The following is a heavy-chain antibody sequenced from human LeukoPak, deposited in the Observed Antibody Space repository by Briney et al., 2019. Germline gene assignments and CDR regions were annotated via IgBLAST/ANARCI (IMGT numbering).Heavy chain of an antibody. D-gene: IGHD6-25*01. CDR2: ISSSTHYT. CDR3: ARDPETWQAA. CDR1: GFTFSDYY. J-gene: IGHJ4*02. V-gene: IGHV3-11*05. Sequence: GGSLRLSCAASGFTFSDYYMTWIRQAPGRGLEWVSYISSSTHYTNYADSVKGRFTISRDNAKNSLYLQMNSLRAEDTAVYYCARDPETWQAAWGQGTLVTVSS.